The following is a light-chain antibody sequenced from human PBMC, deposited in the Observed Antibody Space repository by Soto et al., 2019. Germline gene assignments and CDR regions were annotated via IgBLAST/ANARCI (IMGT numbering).Light chain of an antibody. V-gene: IGKV1-39*01. CDR2: AAS. CDR1: QSISSY. CDR3: QQSYSTPLT. Sequence: DIPMTQSPSSLSASVGDRVTITCRASQSISSYLNWYEQKPGKAPKLLIYAASSLQSGVPPRFAASGSGTDFTLTISSLQPEDFATYYCQQSYSTPLTFGGGTKVEIK. J-gene: IGKJ4*01.